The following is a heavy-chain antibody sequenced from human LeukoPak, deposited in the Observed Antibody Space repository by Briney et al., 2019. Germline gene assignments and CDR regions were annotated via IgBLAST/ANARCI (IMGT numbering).Heavy chain of an antibody. Sequence: APVKVSCKVSGYTLTELSMHWVRQAPGKGLEWMGGFDPEDGETIYAQKFQGRVTMTEDTSTDTAYMELSSLRSEDTAVYYCALYSSGWYHDWFDPWGQGTLVTVSS. J-gene: IGHJ5*02. CDR1: GYTLTELS. CDR3: ALYSSGWYHDWFDP. CDR2: FDPEDGET. V-gene: IGHV1-24*01. D-gene: IGHD6-19*01.